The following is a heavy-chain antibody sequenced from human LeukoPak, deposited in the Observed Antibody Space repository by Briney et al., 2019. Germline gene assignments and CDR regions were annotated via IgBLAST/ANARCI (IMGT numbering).Heavy chain of an antibody. CDR2: IYYSGST. J-gene: IGHJ4*02. CDR3: ARRPASGWYCFDY. D-gene: IGHD6-19*01. V-gene: IGHV4-39*01. Sequence: SETLSLTCTVSGGSISSSSYYWGWIRQPPGKGLEWIGSIYYSGSTYYNPSLKSRVTISVDTSKNQFSLKLSSVTAADTAVYYCARRPASGWYCFDYWGQGTLVTVSS. CDR1: GGSISSSSYY.